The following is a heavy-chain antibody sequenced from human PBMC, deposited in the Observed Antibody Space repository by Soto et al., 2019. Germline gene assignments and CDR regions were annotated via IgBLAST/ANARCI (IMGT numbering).Heavy chain of an antibody. D-gene: IGHD3-10*01. CDR3: ARDSCYGSGSYAFDI. CDR2: IKQDGSEK. CDR1: GFTFSSYW. V-gene: IGHV3-7*05. Sequence: EVQLVESGGGLVQPGGSLRLSCAASGFTFSSYWMSWVRQAPWKGLEWVANIKQDGSEKYYVDSVKGRFTISRDNAKNSLYLQMNSLGAEDTAVYYCARDSCYGSGSYAFDIWGQGTMVTVSS. J-gene: IGHJ3*02.